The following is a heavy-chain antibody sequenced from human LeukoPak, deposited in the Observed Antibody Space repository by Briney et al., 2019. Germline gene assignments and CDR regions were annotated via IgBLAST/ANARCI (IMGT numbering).Heavy chain of an antibody. J-gene: IGHJ6*02. CDR1: GFTFRKYR. V-gene: IGHV3-21*01. D-gene: IGHD2-2*01. Sequence: GGSLRLSCAASGFTFRKYRIHWVRQPPGKGLEWVASISSSSSYIFYGDSVRGRFTISRDNANNSLSLHIANLSVEDTGVYYCARDPVVVVPAATPRGSSQYYYKGLDVWGRGTTVTVSS. CDR2: ISSSSSYI. CDR3: ARDPVVVVPAATPRGSSQYYYKGLDV.